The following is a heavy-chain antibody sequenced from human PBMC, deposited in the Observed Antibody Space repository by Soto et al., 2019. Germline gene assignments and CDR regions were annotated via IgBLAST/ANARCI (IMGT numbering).Heavy chain of an antibody. D-gene: IGHD6-19*01. V-gene: IGHV1-69*06. Sequence: QVQLVQSGAEVKKPGSSVKVSCKASGGTFSSLAISWVRQAPGQGLEWMGGLVPVFGTANYAQKFQDRVNITADKYTSTSYMELSSLRSEDSAVYYCARSPRVFDYWGQGTLVTVSS. CDR2: LVPVFGTA. CDR1: GGTFSSLA. CDR3: ARSPRVFDY. J-gene: IGHJ4*02.